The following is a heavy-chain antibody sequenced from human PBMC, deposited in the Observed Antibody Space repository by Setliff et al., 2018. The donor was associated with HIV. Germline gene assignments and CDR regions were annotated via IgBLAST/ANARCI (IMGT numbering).Heavy chain of an antibody. CDR3: ARDREYMDV. V-gene: IGHV1-18*01. Sequence: ASVKVSCKASGYTFTSYGISWVRQAPGQGLEWMGWLSDYNDNTNYAQNFQGRVTLTADTSTSTAYMEVRSLRSDDTAVYYCARDREYMDVWGKGTTVTVSS. CDR2: LSDYNDNT. CDR1: GYTFTSYG. J-gene: IGHJ6*03.